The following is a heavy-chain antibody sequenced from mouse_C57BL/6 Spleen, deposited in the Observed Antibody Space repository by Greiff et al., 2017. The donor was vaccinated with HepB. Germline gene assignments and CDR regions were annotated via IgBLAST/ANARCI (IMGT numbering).Heavy chain of an antibody. V-gene: IGHV1-80*01. J-gene: IGHJ2*01. CDR3: ARRDWDWDYFDY. Sequence: QVQLQQSGAELVKPGASVKISCKASGYAFSSYWMNWVKQRPGKGLEWIGQIYPGDGDTNYNGKFKGKATLTADKSSSTAYMQLSSLTSEDSAVYFCARRDWDWDYFDYWGQGTTLTVSS. D-gene: IGHD4-1*01. CDR1: GYAFSSYW. CDR2: IYPGDGDT.